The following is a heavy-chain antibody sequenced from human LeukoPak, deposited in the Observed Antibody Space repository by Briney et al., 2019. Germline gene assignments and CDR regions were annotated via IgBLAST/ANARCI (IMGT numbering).Heavy chain of an antibody. D-gene: IGHD3-16*02. J-gene: IGHJ4*02. Sequence: SETLSLTCTVSGGSISSGSYYWGWIRQPPGKGLEWIGEINHSGSTNYNPSLKSRVTISVDTSKNQFSLKLSSVTAADTAVYYCARGVIRPGRYYDYVWGSYRFDYWGQGTLVTVSS. CDR2: INHSGST. CDR1: GGSISSGSYY. CDR3: ARGVIRPGRYYDYVWGSYRFDY. V-gene: IGHV4-39*07.